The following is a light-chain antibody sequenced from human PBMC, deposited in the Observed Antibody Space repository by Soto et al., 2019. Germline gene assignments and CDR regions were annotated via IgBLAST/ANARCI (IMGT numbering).Light chain of an antibody. CDR3: RQRQSWPRT. CDR1: QDLNTR. CDR2: QTS. Sequence: EIVLTQSPATLSSFPADRVTLSCRARQDLNTRLAWYQHRPGQAPRLLIYQTSIRAAGIPARFSASGSGTDFTLTISDVQPEDFALYYCRQRQSWPRTFGQGTKVDI. J-gene: IGKJ1*01. V-gene: IGKV3-11*01.